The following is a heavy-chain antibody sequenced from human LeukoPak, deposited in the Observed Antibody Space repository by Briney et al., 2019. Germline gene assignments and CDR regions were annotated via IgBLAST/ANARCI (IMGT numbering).Heavy chain of an antibody. D-gene: IGHD1-26*01. Sequence: GGSLRLSCEASGFSFNNFRMSWVRQAPGKGLEWVSAISGSGGSTYYADSVKGRFTISRDTSKNTLYLQMNSLRAEGTAVYYCAKGRYSGSYYNWFDPWGQGTLVTVSS. CDR1: GFSFNNFR. CDR2: ISGSGGST. CDR3: AKGRYSGSYYNWFDP. J-gene: IGHJ5*02. V-gene: IGHV3-23*01.